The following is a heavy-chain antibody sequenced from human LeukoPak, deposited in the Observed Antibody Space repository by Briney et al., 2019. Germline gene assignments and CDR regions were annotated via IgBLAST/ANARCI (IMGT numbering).Heavy chain of an antibody. CDR3: ASLGTRGYATPGY. CDR2: ISSSGSTI. CDR1: GFTFSSYD. D-gene: IGHD5-12*01. J-gene: IGHJ4*02. V-gene: IGHV3-48*04. Sequence: GGALRLSCAASGFTFSSYDMTWVRQAPGKGLEWVSYISSSGSTIYYADSVKGRFTISRDNAKNSLYLQMNSLRAEDTAVYYCASLGTRGYATPGYWGQGTLVTVSS.